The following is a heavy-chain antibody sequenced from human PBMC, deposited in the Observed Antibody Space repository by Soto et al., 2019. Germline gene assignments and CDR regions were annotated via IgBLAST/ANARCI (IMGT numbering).Heavy chain of an antibody. CDR2: INSGSVFI. CDR1: GFDFSDYS. J-gene: IGHJ4*02. Sequence: EVQLAESGGGLVKPGGSLRLSCAASGFDFSDYSMNWVRRAPGKGLEWVASINSGSVFIYHADSVKGRFTISRDNPKNSLYLQMNSLRADDTAVYYCARERSDGDFFDHWGQGILVSVSS. V-gene: IGHV3-21*01. CDR3: ARERSDGDFFDH. D-gene: IGHD3-10*01.